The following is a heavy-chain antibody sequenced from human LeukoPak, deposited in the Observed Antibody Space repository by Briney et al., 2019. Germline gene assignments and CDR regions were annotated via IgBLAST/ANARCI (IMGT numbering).Heavy chain of an antibody. CDR3: ARAISGLRYFDWFYYYMDV. Sequence: ASVKVSCKASGGTFSSYAISWVRQAPGQGLEWMGRIIPIFGTANYAQKFQGRVTITADESTSTAYMELSSLRSEDTAVYYCARAISGLRYFDWFYYYMDVWGKGTTVTVSS. J-gene: IGHJ6*03. CDR1: GGTFSSYA. D-gene: IGHD3-9*01. CDR2: IIPIFGTA. V-gene: IGHV1-69*13.